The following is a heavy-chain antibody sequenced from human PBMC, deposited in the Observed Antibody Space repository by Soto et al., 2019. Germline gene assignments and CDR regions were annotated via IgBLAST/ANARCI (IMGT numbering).Heavy chain of an antibody. Sequence: SETLSLTCIVSGGSINSGAYYWAWIRQHPEKGLEWIGYIYYSGSASYNPSLNSRATISLDTSKNQFSLKLSSVTAADTAVYYCARDVCAGYCSATSSNWFDPWGQGTLVTVSS. J-gene: IGHJ5*02. CDR2: IYYSGSA. V-gene: IGHV4-31*03. CDR3: ARDVCAGYCSATSSNWFDP. CDR1: GGSINSGAYY. D-gene: IGHD2-2*01.